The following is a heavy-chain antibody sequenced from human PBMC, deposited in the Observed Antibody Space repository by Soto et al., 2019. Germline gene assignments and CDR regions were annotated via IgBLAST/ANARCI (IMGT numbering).Heavy chain of an antibody. D-gene: IGHD6-19*01. Sequence: EVQLLESGGGLVQPGGSLRLSCAASGFTFSSYAMSWVRQAPGKGLEWVSAISGSGGSTYYADSVKGRFTISRDNSKNTLYLQMNSLRAEDTAVYYCANLVVAGTKAFDYWGQGTLVTVSS. CDR1: GFTFSSYA. V-gene: IGHV3-23*01. CDR3: ANLVVAGTKAFDY. J-gene: IGHJ4*02. CDR2: ISGSGGST.